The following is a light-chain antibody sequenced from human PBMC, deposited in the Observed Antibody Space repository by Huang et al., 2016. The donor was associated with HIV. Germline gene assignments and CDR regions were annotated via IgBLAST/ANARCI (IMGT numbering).Light chain of an antibody. CDR2: DAS. CDR1: QSVTND. V-gene: IGKV3-11*01. J-gene: IGKJ4*01. CDR3: QQRGNWPPVT. Sequence: EVVLTQSPATLSLSPGERATLSCRASQSVTNDLAWYQQKPGQPPRLLIYDASNRATGVPARFSGSGSGTDFTLTISSLEPEDFAVYYCQQRGNWPPVTFGGGTKVEIK.